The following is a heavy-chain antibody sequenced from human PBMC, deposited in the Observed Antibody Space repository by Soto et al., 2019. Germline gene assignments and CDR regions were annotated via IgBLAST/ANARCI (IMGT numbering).Heavy chain of an antibody. Sequence: EVQLVETGGGLIQPGGSLRLSCAASGFTVSSNYMSWVRQAPGKGLEWVSVIYSGGSTYYADSVKGRFTISRDNSKNTLYLQMNSRRAEDTAVYYCARAYYYDSSGLRYYFDDWGQGTLVTVSS. CDR1: GFTVSSNY. V-gene: IGHV3-53*02. CDR2: IYSGGST. D-gene: IGHD3-22*01. CDR3: ARAYYYDSSGLRYYFDD. J-gene: IGHJ4*02.